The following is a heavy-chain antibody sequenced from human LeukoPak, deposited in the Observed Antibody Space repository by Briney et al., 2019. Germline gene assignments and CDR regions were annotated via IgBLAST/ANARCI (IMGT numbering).Heavy chain of an antibody. Sequence: GRSLRLSCAASGFTFSSYGMHWVRQAPGKGLEWVAVIWYGEGNKHYADSVKGRFTISRDNPKSTLHLQMNSLRTEDTFVYYCAKERGTPWGRLAPRSDAFDIWGQGTMVTVSS. V-gene: IGHV3-30*18. CDR3: AKERGTPWGRLAPRSDAFDI. D-gene: IGHD6-6*01. CDR2: IWYGEGNK. CDR1: GFTFSSYG. J-gene: IGHJ3*02.